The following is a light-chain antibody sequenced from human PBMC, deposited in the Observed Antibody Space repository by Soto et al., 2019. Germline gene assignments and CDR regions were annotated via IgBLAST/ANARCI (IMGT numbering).Light chain of an antibody. CDR3: PSYDSSLSGSI. Sequence: QSVLTQPPSVSGAPGQRVTISCTGSSSNIGAGYDVHWYQQLPGTAPKLLIYVNSNRPSGVPDRFSGSKSGTSAYLAITGIQADDEGDYYGPSYDSSLSGSIFGGGTKLTVL. V-gene: IGLV1-40*01. CDR1: SSNIGAGYD. J-gene: IGLJ2*01. CDR2: VNS.